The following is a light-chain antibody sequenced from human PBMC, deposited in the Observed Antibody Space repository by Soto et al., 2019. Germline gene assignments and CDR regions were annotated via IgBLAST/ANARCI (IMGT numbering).Light chain of an antibody. J-gene: IGKJ1*01. Sequence: EIVLTQSPGALSXXPXXXXTXXXXASQYINTRLAWYQHRPGQAPRLLIYQTSIRAAGIPARFSASGSGTDFTLTISDVQPEDFARYYCHQRQSWPRTFGQGTKV. V-gene: IGKV3-11*01. CDR3: HQRQSWPRT. CDR2: QTS. CDR1: QYINTR.